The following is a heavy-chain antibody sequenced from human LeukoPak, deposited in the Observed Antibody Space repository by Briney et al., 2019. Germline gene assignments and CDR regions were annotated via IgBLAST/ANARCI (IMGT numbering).Heavy chain of an antibody. CDR1: GFTFSSYS. D-gene: IGHD6-6*01. J-gene: IGHJ4*02. V-gene: IGHV3-21*01. Sequence: GGSLRLSCAASGFTFSSYSMNWVRQAPGKGLEWVSSISSSGNYIYYADSVKGRFTISRDNAKNSLYLQMNSLRAEDTAVHYCATADIAARPSEFHYWGQGTLVTVSS. CDR2: ISSSGNYI. CDR3: ATADIAARPSEFHY.